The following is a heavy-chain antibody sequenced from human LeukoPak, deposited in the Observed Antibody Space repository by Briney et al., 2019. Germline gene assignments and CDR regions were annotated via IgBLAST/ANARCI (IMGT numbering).Heavy chain of an antibody. D-gene: IGHD5-18*01. Sequence: ASVKVSCKASGYTFTASFIHWVRQAPGQGLEWMGRINPNSGGTNYPQNSQGKVTLTRDTSISTAYLELSRLTSDDTAVYYCAINMATAMAHDYWGKGTLVRVSS. CDR2: INPNSGGT. V-gene: IGHV1-2*06. CDR3: AINMATAMAHDY. J-gene: IGHJ4*02. CDR1: GYTFTASF.